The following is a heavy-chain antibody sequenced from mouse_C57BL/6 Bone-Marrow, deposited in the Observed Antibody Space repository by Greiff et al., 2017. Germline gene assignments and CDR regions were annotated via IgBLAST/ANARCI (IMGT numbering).Heavy chain of an antibody. V-gene: IGHV1-63*01. J-gene: IGHJ2*01. CDR2: IYPGGGYT. CDR1: GYTFTNYW. D-gene: IGHD1-1*01. CDR3: ARGYYGSSSYYFDY. Sequence: QVQLQQPGAELVRPGTSVKMSCKASGYTFTNYWIGWAKQRPGHGLEWIGDIYPGGGYTNYNEKFKGKATLTADKSSSTAYMQFSSLTSEDSAIYYCARGYYGSSSYYFDYWGQGTTLTVSS.